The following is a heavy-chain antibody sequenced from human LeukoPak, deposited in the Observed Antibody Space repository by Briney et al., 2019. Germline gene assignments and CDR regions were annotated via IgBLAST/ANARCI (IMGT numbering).Heavy chain of an antibody. D-gene: IGHD3-10*01. J-gene: IGHJ4*02. V-gene: IGHV4-34*01. CDR3: ASLPRTGITMVRTDY. CDR1: GGSFSGYY. CDR2: VNHSGST. Sequence: SETLSLTCAVFGGSFSGYYWNWIRQSPGKGLEWIGEVNHSGSTNYNPSLKSRVTVSVDTSKNQFSLKLSSVTAADTAVYYCASLPRTGITMVRTDYWGQGTLVTVSS.